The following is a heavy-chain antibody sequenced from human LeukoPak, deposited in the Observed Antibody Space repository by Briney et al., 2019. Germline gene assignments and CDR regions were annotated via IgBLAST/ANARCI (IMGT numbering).Heavy chain of an antibody. Sequence: PSETLSLTCSVYGGSISRYYWIWIRQPAGKGLEWVGRIYSSGTTNYNPSLKSRVTISEDTSKNQLSLKMSSVTVADTAVYYCARVGYAWSFDIWGQGTMVTVSS. CDR1: GGSISRYY. CDR2: IYSSGTT. V-gene: IGHV4-4*07. CDR3: ARVGYAWSFDI. D-gene: IGHD1-1*01. J-gene: IGHJ3*02.